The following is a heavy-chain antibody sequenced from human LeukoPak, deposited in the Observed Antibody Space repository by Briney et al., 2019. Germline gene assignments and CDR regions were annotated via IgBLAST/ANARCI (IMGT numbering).Heavy chain of an antibody. CDR1: GFTFNNYA. V-gene: IGHV3-23*01. CDR2: ISGSGGST. CDR3: ALASMVQGVTFDY. J-gene: IGHJ4*02. Sequence: GGSLRLSCAASGFTFNNYAMTWVRQAPGKGLEWVSAISGSGGSTHYADSVKGRFTISRDNSKNTLYLQMNSLRAEDTAVYYCALASMVQGVTFDYWGQGTLVTVSS. D-gene: IGHD3-10*01.